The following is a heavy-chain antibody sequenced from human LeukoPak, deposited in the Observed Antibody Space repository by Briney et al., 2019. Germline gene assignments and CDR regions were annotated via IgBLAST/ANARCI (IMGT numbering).Heavy chain of an antibody. CDR2: ISGSGGST. Sequence: GGSLRLSCAASGFTFSSYAMSWVRQAPGKGLEWVSAISGSGGSTYYADSVKGRFTISRDNSKNTLYLQMNSLRAEDTAVYYCAKASSYFDWFIIDYWGQGTLVTVSS. D-gene: IGHD3-9*01. CDR3: AKASSYFDWFIIDY. J-gene: IGHJ4*02. V-gene: IGHV3-23*01. CDR1: GFTFSSYA.